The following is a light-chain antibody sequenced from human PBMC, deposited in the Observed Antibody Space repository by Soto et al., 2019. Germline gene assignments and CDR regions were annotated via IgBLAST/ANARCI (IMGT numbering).Light chain of an antibody. CDR2: DNN. CDR1: RSNIGNNY. Sequence: QSVLTQSPSVSAAPGQKVTISRSGSRSNIGNNYVSWYQHLPGTAPKLLIYDNNKRPAGIPDRFSGSKSGTSGTLDITGLQTGDEGDYYCATWDASLPGEVFGGGTKLTVL. J-gene: IGLJ2*01. V-gene: IGLV1-51*01. CDR3: ATWDASLPGEV.